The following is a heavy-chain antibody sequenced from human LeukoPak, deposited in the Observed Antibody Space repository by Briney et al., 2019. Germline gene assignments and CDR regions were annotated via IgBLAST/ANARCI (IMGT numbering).Heavy chain of an antibody. J-gene: IGHJ5*02. CDR2: ISAYNGNT. CDR1: GYTFTSYG. Sequence: VASVKVSCKASGYTFTSYGISWVRQAPGQGLEWMGWISAYNGNTNYAQKLQGRVTMTTDTSTSTAYMELRSLRSDGTAVYYCARAHIMITFGGVIVRAWFDPWGQGTLVTVSS. CDR3: ARAHIMITFGGVIVRAWFDP. D-gene: IGHD3-16*02. V-gene: IGHV1-18*01.